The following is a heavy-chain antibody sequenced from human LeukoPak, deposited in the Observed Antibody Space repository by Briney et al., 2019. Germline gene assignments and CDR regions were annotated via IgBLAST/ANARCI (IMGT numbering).Heavy chain of an antibody. CDR2: ISYDGSNK. D-gene: IGHD3-22*01. Sequence: GALRLSCAASGFTFSSYGMHWVRQAPGKGLEWVAVISYDGSNKYYADSVKGRFTISRDNSKNTLYLQMNSLRAEDTAVYYCARGMIVVARDYWGQGTLVTVSS. CDR1: GFTFSSYG. V-gene: IGHV3-30*03. J-gene: IGHJ4*02. CDR3: ARGMIVVARDY.